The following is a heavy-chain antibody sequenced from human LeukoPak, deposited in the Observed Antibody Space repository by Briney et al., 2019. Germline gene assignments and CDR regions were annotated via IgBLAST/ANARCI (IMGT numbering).Heavy chain of an antibody. Sequence: SETLSLTCTVSGGSIRNYYWSWIRQPPGKGLEWIGYIYYSGSTNYNPSLKSRVTISVDTSKNQFSLKLSSVTAADTAVYYCARGDFDWSHALNWFDPWGQGTLVTVSS. V-gene: IGHV4-59*12. CDR3: ARGDFDWSHALNWFDP. D-gene: IGHD3-9*01. CDR2: IYYSGST. CDR1: GGSIRNYY. J-gene: IGHJ5*02.